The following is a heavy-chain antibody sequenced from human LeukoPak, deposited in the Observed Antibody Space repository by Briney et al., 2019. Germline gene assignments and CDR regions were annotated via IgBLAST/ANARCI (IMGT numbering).Heavy chain of an antibody. CDR3: AKDPSGSFPNWFDP. D-gene: IGHD3-10*01. Sequence: GGSLRLSCAASGFTFSSYAVSWVRQAPGKGLEWVSAISGSGGSTYYADSVKGRFTISRDNSKNTLYLQMNSLRGEDTAVYYCAKDPSGSFPNWFDPWGQGTLVTVSS. V-gene: IGHV3-23*01. CDR2: ISGSGGST. J-gene: IGHJ5*02. CDR1: GFTFSSYA.